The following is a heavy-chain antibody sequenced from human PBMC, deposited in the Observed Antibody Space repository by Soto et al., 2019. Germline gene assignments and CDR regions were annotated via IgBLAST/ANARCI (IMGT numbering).Heavy chain of an antibody. CDR1: GGSITSSSYY. D-gene: IGHD1-26*01. Sequence: QLHLRESGPGLVKPSETLSLTCTVSGGSITSSSYYWGWIRQPPGKGLEWIGSIYYSGSTYYNPSPESRVTISVDTSKHQFPLKLRSVTAAATAVYYCATQEVGGTYVYTFDPWGQGTLVTVSS. V-gene: IGHV4-39*01. J-gene: IGHJ5*02. CDR2: IYYSGST. CDR3: ATQEVGGTYVYTFDP.